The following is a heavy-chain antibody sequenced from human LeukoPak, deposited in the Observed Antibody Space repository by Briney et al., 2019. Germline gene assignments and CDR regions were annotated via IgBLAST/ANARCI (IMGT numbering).Heavy chain of an antibody. J-gene: IGHJ5*02. CDR1: GGSISSGGYY. CDR3: ARVFRSDWFDP. Sequence: SETLSLTCTVSGGSISSGGYYWSWIRQHPGQGLEWIGYIYYSGSTYYNPSLKSRVTISVDTPKNQFSLKLSFVTAADTAVYYCARVFRSDWFDPWGQGTLVTVSS. CDR2: IYYSGST. V-gene: IGHV4-31*03.